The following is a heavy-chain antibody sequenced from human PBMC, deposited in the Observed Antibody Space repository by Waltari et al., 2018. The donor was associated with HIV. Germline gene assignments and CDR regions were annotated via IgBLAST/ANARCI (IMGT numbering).Heavy chain of an antibody. CDR1: GGSVSSGSYY. V-gene: IGHV4-61*01. CDR2: IYYSGST. J-gene: IGHJ5*02. Sequence: QVQLQESGPGLVKPSETLSLTCTVSGGSVSSGSYYWSWIRQPPGKGLEWIGYIYYSGSTNYNPSLKSRVTISVDTSKNQFSLKLSSVTAADTAVYYCARERITMVPVGWFDPWGQGTLVTVSS. CDR3: ARERITMVPVGWFDP. D-gene: IGHD3-10*01.